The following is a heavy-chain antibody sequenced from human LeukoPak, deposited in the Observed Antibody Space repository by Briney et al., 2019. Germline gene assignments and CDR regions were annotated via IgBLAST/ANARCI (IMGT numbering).Heavy chain of an antibody. CDR3: ARCGSAWGDY. CDR1: GGSISSSSYY. D-gene: IGHD5-12*01. J-gene: IGHJ4*02. V-gene: IGHV4-39*01. Sequence: SETLSLTCTVSGGSISSSSYYWGWIRQPPGKGLEWIGSIYYSGSTYYNPSLKSRVTISVDTSKNQFSLKLSSVTAADTAVYHCARCGSAWGDYWGQGTLVTVSS. CDR2: IYYSGST.